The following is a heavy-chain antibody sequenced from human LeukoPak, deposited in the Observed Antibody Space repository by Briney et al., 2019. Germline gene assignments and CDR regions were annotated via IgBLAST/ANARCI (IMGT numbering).Heavy chain of an antibody. CDR1: GFTLSSYG. D-gene: IGHD3-3*01. Sequence: GGSLRLSCAASGFTLSSYGMSWVRQAPGKGLEWVSGINWNGGSTGYADSVKGRFTISRDNAKNSLYLQMNSLRAEDTALYYCARVLVDRRITIFGVGYYYYMDVWGKGTTVTVSS. J-gene: IGHJ6*03. V-gene: IGHV3-20*04. CDR2: INWNGGST. CDR3: ARVLVDRRITIFGVGYYYYMDV.